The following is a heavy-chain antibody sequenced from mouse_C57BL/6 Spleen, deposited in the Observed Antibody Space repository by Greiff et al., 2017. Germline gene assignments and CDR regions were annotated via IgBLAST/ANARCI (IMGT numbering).Heavy chain of an antibody. J-gene: IGHJ4*01. CDR3: ARHEGGAYYYGISYNAMDY. CDR2: FYPGSGSI. Sequence: QVQLQQSGAELVKPGASVKLSCKASGYTFTEYTIHWVKQRSGQGLEWIGWFYPGSGSIKYNEKFKDKATLTADKSSSTVYMELSRLTSEDSAVYFCARHEGGAYYYGISYNAMDYWSQGTSVTVSS. V-gene: IGHV1-62-2*01. CDR1: GYTFTEYT. D-gene: IGHD1-1*01.